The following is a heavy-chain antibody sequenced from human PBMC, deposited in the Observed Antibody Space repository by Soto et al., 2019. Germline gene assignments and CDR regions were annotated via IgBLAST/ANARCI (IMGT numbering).Heavy chain of an antibody. J-gene: IGHJ5*02. Sequence: QVQLVESGGGVVQPGRSLRLSCAASGFTFSSYGMHWVRQAPGKGLEWVAVISYDGSNKYYADSVKGRFTIARDNSKNKLSLQMTSLRDDDTAVYYCAKISRRKAVVVTTAFWLAPFDPWGQGTLVNVSS. CDR3: AKISRRKAVVVTTAFWLAPFDP. V-gene: IGHV3-30*18. D-gene: IGHD2-2*01. CDR1: GFTFSSYG. CDR2: ISYDGSNK.